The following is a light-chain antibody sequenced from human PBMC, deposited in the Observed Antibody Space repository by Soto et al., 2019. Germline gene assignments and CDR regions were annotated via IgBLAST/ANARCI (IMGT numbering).Light chain of an antibody. J-gene: IGLJ1*01. V-gene: IGLV2-8*01. CDR2: EVS. CDR1: SSDVGGYNF. CDR3: SSYAGTSYV. Sequence: QSVLTQPPSASGSPGQSVTISCTGTSSDVGGYNFVSWYQQHPDKAPKLMIYEVSKRPSGVPDRFSGSKSGNTASLTVSGLQAEDEADYYCSSYAGTSYVFGTGTKLTVL.